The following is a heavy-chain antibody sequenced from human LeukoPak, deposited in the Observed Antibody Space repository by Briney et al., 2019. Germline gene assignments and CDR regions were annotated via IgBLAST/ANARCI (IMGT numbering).Heavy chain of an antibody. D-gene: IGHD1-26*01. J-gene: IGHJ6*02. CDR2: ISWNSGSI. CDR1: GFTFDDYA. V-gene: IGHV3-9*01. CDR3: ARDAT. Sequence: PGGSLRLSCAASGFTFDDYAMHWVRQAPGKGLEWVSGISWNSGSIGYADSVKGRFTISRDNAKNSLYLQMNSLRAEDTALYYCARDATWGQGTTVTVFS.